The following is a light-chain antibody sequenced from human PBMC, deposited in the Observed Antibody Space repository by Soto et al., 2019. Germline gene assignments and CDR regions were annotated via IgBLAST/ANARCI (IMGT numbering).Light chain of an antibody. J-gene: IGKJ2*01. CDR2: DAS. V-gene: IGKV1-33*01. CDR1: PDISNY. CDR3: QQYDNLPPYT. Sequence: DIQMTQSPSSLSASVGDRVTITCQASPDISNYLNWYQQKPGKAPKLLIYDASNLETGVQSRFSGSGSGTDFTFTISSLQPEDIATYYCQQYDNLPPYTFGQGTKLEIK.